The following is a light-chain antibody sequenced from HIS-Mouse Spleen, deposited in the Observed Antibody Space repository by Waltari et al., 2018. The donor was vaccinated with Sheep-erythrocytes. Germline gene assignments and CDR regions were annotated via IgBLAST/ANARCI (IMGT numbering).Light chain of an antibody. Sequence: AIQMTQSPSSLSAAVGDRVPITCRASQGIRNDLGWYQQKPEKAPKLLIYAASSLQSGVPSRFSGSGSGTDFNLTISSLQPEDFATYYCLQDYNYPYTFGQGTKLEIK. V-gene: IGKV1-6*01. CDR3: LQDYNYPYT. J-gene: IGKJ2*01. CDR1: QGIRND. CDR2: AAS.